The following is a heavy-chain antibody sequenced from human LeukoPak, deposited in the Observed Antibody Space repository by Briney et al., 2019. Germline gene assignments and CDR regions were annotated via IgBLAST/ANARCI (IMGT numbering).Heavy chain of an antibody. Sequence: SETLSLTCTVSGGSISSYYWSWIRQPAGKGLEWIGRIYSTGNTNYNPSLKSRVTMSVDTSKNQFSLKLTSVTAADTAVYYCARATVGVTGGIFFDYWGQGTLVTVSS. V-gene: IGHV4-4*07. J-gene: IGHJ4*02. CDR1: GGSISSYY. CDR2: IYSTGNT. D-gene: IGHD1-26*01. CDR3: ARATVGVTGGIFFDY.